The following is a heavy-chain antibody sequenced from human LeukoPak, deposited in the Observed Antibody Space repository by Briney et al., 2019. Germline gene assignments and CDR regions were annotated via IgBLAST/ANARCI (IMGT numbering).Heavy chain of an antibody. Sequence: GGSLRLSCAASGLTLSSYSMSWVRQAPEKGLEWVSGISGSGASTYYADSVKGRFTISRDDSKTTLYLQVNSLRAEDTAVYYCAKRTGSSRYGPFDYWGQGTLVTVSS. D-gene: IGHD6-13*01. V-gene: IGHV3-23*01. CDR3: AKRTGSSRYGPFDY. J-gene: IGHJ4*02. CDR1: GLTLSSYS. CDR2: ISGSGAST.